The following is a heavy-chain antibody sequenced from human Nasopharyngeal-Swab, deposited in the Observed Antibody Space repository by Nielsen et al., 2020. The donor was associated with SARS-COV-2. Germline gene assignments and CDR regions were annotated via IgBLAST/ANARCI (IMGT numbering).Heavy chain of an antibody. CDR2: ITGSGGST. CDR1: GFTFSSYA. J-gene: IGHJ6*02. V-gene: IGHV3-23*01. Sequence: GESLKISCAASGFTFSSYAMTWVRQDPGKGLEWVSTITGSGGSTYYADSVKGRFTISRDNSKNTLYLQMNILIAEDTAVYYFARYCLDYDFWSAYFMDVWGQGTTVTVSS. CDR3: ARYCLDYDFWSAYFMDV. D-gene: IGHD3-3*01.